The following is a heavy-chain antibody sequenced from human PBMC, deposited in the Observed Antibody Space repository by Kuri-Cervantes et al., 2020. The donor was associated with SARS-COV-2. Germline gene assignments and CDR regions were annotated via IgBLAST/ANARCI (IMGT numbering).Heavy chain of an antibody. D-gene: IGHD6-13*01. CDR3: ARDADDSSWNY. Sequence: ASAQVSCNTSGYTFTHYGINWGRQAPGQGLEGMGWISVYSGSSNVAHWVHGRVTLTTDTSESTAYMELGSLGLEDTAVYYCARDADDSSWNYWGPGSLVTVSS. V-gene: IGHV1-18*04. CDR1: GYTFTHYG. CDR2: ISVYSGSS. J-gene: IGHJ4*02.